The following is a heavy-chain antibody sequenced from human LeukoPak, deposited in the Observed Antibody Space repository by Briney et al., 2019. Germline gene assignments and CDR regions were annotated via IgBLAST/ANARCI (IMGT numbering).Heavy chain of an antibody. CDR2: IIPIFGTA. CDR1: GGTFSSYA. V-gene: IGHV1-69*01. CDR3: ASHTTVTMEYNWFDP. Sequence: SVKVSCKASGGTFSSYAISWVRQAPGQGLEWMGGIIPIFGTANYAQKFRGRVTITADESTSTAYMELSSLRSEDTAVYYCASHTTVTMEYNWFDPWGQGTLVTVSS. J-gene: IGHJ5*02. D-gene: IGHD4-17*01.